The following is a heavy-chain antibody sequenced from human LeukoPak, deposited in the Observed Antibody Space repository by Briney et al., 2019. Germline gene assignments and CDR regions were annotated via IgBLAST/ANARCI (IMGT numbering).Heavy chain of an antibody. CDR2: ISGSGGST. V-gene: IGHV3-23*01. D-gene: IGHD5-18*01. Sequence: GGSLRLSCAASGFIFSSYAMSWVRQAPGKGLGWVSTISGSGGSTYYADSVKGRFTISRDNSKNTVYLQMNSLRAEDTAVYYCAKDQGYSYYYLDYWGQGTLVTVSS. J-gene: IGHJ4*02. CDR1: GFIFSSYA. CDR3: AKDQGYSYYYLDY.